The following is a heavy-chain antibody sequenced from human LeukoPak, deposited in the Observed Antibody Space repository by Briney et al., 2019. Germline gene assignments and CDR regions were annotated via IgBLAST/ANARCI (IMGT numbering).Heavy chain of an antibody. CDR3: AKVRLLVSDAFDI. CDR2: ISGSGGST. D-gene: IGHD3-16*01. J-gene: IGHJ3*02. CDR1: GFTFSSYA. V-gene: IGHV3-23*01. Sequence: PGGSLRLSCAASGFTFSSYAMSWVRQAPGKGLEWVSAISGSGGSTYYADSVRGRFTISRDNSKNTLYLQMNSLRAEDTAVYYCAKVRLLVSDAFDIWGQGTMVTVSS.